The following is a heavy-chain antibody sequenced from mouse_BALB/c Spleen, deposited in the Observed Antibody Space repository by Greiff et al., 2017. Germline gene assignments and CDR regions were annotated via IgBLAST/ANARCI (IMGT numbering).Heavy chain of an antibody. CDR3: VSYYDYPY. Sequence: EVKLLESGPGLVKPSQSLSLTCTVTGYSITSDYAWNWIRQFPGNKLEWMGYISYSGSTSYNPSLKSRISITRDTSKNQFFLQLNSVTTEDTATYYCVSYYDYPYWGQGTLVTVSA. V-gene: IGHV3-2*02. D-gene: IGHD2-4*01. CDR2: ISYSGST. CDR1: GYSITSDYA. J-gene: IGHJ3*01.